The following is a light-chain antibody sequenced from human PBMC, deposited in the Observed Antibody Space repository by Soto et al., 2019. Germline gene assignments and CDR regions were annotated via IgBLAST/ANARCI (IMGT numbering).Light chain of an antibody. CDR1: QSIRTER. J-gene: IGKJ5*01. CDR3: QEYDGSPIT. CDR2: DAS. Sequence: EIVSTQSPDTLSLSPGERATLSCRASQSIRTERLAWYQQRPGQAPTLVIFDASNRASGVPERFRGSGSGTDFTLTITRLEPEDFAVYFCQEYDGSPITFGPGTRLEIK. V-gene: IGKV3-20*01.